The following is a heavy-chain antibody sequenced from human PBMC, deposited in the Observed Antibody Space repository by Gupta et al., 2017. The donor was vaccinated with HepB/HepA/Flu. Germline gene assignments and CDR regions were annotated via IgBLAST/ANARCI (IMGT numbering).Heavy chain of an antibody. Sequence: QVQLVQSGAEVKKPGASVKVSCKASGYTFSSYYIHWVRQAPGQGLEWMGIINPSRGSTNYAQKFQGRVTMTRDTSTSTVYMDLSSLRSEDTAVYYCARDKDYDGSGSLYYFDYWGQGTLVTVSS. J-gene: IGHJ4*02. CDR3: ARDKDYDGSGSLYYFDY. D-gene: IGHD3-10*01. CDR2: INPSRGST. CDR1: GYTFSSYY. V-gene: IGHV1-46*01.